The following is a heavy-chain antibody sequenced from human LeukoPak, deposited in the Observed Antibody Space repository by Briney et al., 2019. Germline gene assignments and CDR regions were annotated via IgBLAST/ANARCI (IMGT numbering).Heavy chain of an antibody. Sequence: PGGSLRLSCAGSGFTFSLSSMKWVRQAPGKGVEWLASITDVSTDIYYADSVKGGLTFSRDNAKKTLYLEMSSLRAEDTPVYYCAKTGTTTTPLRYNWFDPWGQGTLVTVSS. CDR3: AKTGTTTTPLRYNWFDP. J-gene: IGHJ5*02. CDR1: GFTFSLSS. D-gene: IGHD1-7*01. V-gene: IGHV3-21*01. CDR2: ITDVSTDI.